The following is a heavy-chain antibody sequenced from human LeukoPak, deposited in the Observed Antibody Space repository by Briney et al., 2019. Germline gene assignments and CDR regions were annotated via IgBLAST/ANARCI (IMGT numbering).Heavy chain of an antibody. CDR2: INPNSGGT. J-gene: IGHJ5*02. CDR3: ARASIWDFIAGPQPPHNWFDP. Sequence: ASVKVSCKASGYTFTGYYMHWVRRAPGQGLEWMGWINPNSGGTNYAQKFQGRVTMTRDTSISTAYMELSRLRSDDTAVYYCARASIWDFIAGPQPPHNWFDPWGQGTLVTVSS. D-gene: IGHD6-13*01. V-gene: IGHV1-2*02. CDR1: GYTFTGYY.